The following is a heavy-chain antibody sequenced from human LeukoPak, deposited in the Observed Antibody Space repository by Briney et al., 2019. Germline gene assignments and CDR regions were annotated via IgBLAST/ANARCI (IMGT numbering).Heavy chain of an antibody. CDR2: MNTNDGGI. V-gene: IGHV1-2*02. CDR1: GSGFTGYH. CDR3: VGEAAGGFDR. D-gene: IGHD6-25*01. Sequence: GAAVTVSCKAPGSGFTGYHLHWVRQAPGQGLAWWAWMNTNDGGIRYAQRLQGRVTVTRDTSISTAYMELTGLKSDDTATYYCVGEAAGGFDRWGQGTPVTVSS. J-gene: IGHJ5*02.